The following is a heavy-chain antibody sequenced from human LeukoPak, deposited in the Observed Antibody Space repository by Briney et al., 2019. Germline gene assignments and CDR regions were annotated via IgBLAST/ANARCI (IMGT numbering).Heavy chain of an antibody. CDR3: AREGYYDSSGTTSFGY. CDR1: GGSISSSSYY. Sequence: SETLSLTCTVSGGSISSSSYYWGWIRQPPGKGLMWIGSIHYSGRTYSNPSLKSRVTISVDTSKNQFSLKLSSVTAADTAVYYCAREGYYDSSGTTSFGYWGQGTLVTVSS. CDR2: IHYSGRT. D-gene: IGHD3-22*01. V-gene: IGHV4-39*07. J-gene: IGHJ4*02.